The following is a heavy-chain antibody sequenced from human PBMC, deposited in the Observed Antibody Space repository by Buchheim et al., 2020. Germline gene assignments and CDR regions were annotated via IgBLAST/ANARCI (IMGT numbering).Heavy chain of an antibody. CDR2: ISYDGSNK. D-gene: IGHD3-22*01. Sequence: QVQLVESGGGVVQPGRSMRLSCAASGFSFRSCAMHWVRQAPGKGLEWVAVISYDGSNKYYADSVKGRFTISRDNSKNTLYLQMNSLRAEDTAVYYCAKDLRSYDSSGYYYLWYYYGMDVWGQGTT. CDR1: GFSFRSCA. J-gene: IGHJ6*02. V-gene: IGHV3-30*18. CDR3: AKDLRSYDSSGYYYLWYYYGMDV.